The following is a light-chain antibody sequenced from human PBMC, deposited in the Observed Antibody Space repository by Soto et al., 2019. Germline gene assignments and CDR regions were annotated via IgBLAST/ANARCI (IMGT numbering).Light chain of an antibody. CDR1: SSDVGGYNY. V-gene: IGLV2-14*01. Sequence: QSALTQPASVSGSPGQSITISCTGTSSDVGGYNYVSWYQQHPGKAPKLMIYDVSNRPSGVSNRFSGSKSGNTASLTISGLQAEDKADYYCSSYTSSSFVVFGGGTKVTVL. CDR2: DVS. CDR3: SSYTSSSFVV. J-gene: IGLJ2*01.